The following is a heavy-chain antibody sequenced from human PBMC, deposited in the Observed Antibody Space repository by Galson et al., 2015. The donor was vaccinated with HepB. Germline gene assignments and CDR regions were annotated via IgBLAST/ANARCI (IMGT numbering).Heavy chain of an antibody. CDR3: ARAIIISSIIAAGTNYYYGMDV. CDR2: INPNSGGT. D-gene: IGHD6-13*01. CDR1: GYTFTGQY. Sequence: SVKVSCKASGYTFTGQYMHWVRQAPGQGLEWMGRINPNSGGTNYAQKFQGRVTMTRDTSISTAYMELTRLRSDDTAVYYCARAIIISSIIAAGTNYYYGMDVWGQGTTVTVFS. J-gene: IGHJ6*02. V-gene: IGHV1-2*06.